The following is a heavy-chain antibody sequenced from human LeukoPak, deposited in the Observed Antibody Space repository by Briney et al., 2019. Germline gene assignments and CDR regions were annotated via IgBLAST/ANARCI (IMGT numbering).Heavy chain of an antibody. D-gene: IGHD3-10*01. CDR1: GGSFSGYY. CDR3: ARNDIYRNYGSGRVDY. CDR2: INHSGST. Sequence: SETLSLTCAVYGGSFSGYYWSWIRQPPGKGLEWIGEINHSGSTNYNPSLKSRVTISVDTSKNQFSLKLSSVTAADTAVYYCARNDIYRNYGSGRVDYWGQGTLVTVSS. V-gene: IGHV4-34*01. J-gene: IGHJ4*02.